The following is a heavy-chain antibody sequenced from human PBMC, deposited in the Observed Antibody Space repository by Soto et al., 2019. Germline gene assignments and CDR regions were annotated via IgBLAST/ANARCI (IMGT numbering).Heavy chain of an antibody. Sequence: PGGSLRLSCAASGFIFKNYGMYWVRQPPGKGLEWVAVIWYDGSNKYYEDSVKGRFAISRDNSKNILFLQMNSLRAEDTAVYYCAKDVTFDSSGYYLMGGFDYWGQGTLVTVSS. D-gene: IGHD3-22*01. J-gene: IGHJ4*02. V-gene: IGHV3-33*06. CDR1: GFIFKNYG. CDR3: AKDVTFDSSGYYLMGGFDY. CDR2: IWYDGSNK.